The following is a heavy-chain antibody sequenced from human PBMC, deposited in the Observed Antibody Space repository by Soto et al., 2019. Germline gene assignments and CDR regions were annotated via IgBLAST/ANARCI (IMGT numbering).Heavy chain of an antibody. D-gene: IGHD3-9*01. CDR1: GYSISSGYY. CDR3: ASGGYDILTGYYIAFDY. V-gene: IGHV4-38-2*01. Sequence: PSETLSLTCAVSGYSISSGYYWGWIRQPPGKGLEWIGSIYHSGSTYYNPSLKSRVTISVDTSKNQFSLKLSSVTAADTAVYYCASGGYDILTGYYIAFDYWGQGTLVTVS. J-gene: IGHJ4*02. CDR2: IYHSGST.